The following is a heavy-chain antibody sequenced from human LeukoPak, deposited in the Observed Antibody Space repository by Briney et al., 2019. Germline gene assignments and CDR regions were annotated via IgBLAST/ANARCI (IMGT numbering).Heavy chain of an antibody. CDR1: GFTLSDYY. CDR3: ARRRDFIDY. D-gene: IGHD3/OR15-3a*01. CDR2: SSSSGSTI. J-gene: IGHJ4*02. V-gene: IGHV3-11*01. Sequence: GGSLRLSCAASGFTLSDYYMSWIHQAPGKGLEWVSYSSSSGSTIYYADSVKGRFAISRDNAKNSLYLQMNSLRAEDTAVYYCARRRDFIDYWGQGTLVTVSS.